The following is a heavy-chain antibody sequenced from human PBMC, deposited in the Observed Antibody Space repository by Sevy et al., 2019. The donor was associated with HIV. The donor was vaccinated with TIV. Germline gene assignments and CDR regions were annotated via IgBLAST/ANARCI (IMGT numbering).Heavy chain of an antibody. CDR3: ARHPVAAHVYYGMDV. CDR1: GFTLSSYW. Sequence: GGSLRLSCTASGFTLSSYWMSWVRQAPGKGLEWVANIKQDGSEKYYVHSVKGRFTISRDNAKNSLYLQMNSLRAEDTAVYYCARHPVAAHVYYGMDVWGQGTTVTVSS. J-gene: IGHJ6*02. V-gene: IGHV3-7*03. CDR2: IKQDGSEK. D-gene: IGHD6-25*01.